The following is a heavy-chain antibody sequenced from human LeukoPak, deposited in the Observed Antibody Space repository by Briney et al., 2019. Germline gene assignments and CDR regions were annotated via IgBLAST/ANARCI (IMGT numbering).Heavy chain of an antibody. D-gene: IGHD2-2*01. Sequence: GGSLRLSCAASGFTFSSYSMNWVRQAPGKGLEWVSSISSSSSYIYYADSVKGRFTISRDNAKNSLYLQMNSLRAEDTAVYYCAKAQDIVVVPAAMDYWAQGTLVTVSS. CDR1: GFTFSSYS. J-gene: IGHJ4*02. CDR2: ISSSSSYI. V-gene: IGHV3-21*01. CDR3: AKAQDIVVVPAAMDY.